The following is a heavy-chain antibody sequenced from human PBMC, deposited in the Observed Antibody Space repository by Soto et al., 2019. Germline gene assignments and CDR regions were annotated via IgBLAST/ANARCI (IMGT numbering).Heavy chain of an antibody. D-gene: IGHD6-6*01. CDR1: GDSISGSQW. J-gene: IGHJ4*02. CDR2: ISHTGTT. CDR3: ARASSQYSSPDY. V-gene: IGHV4-4*02. Sequence: LSLTCAVSGDSISGSQWWSWVRLPPGKGLEWIGEISHTGTTNYNPSLKSRVTMSVDKPKNQFSLNLTSVTAADTAVYYCARASSQYSSPDYWGQGTLVTVSS.